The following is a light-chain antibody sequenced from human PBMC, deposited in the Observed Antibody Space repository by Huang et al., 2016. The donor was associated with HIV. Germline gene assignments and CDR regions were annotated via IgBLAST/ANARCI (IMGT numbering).Light chain of an antibody. CDR1: QDIGNS. Sequence: EIVLTQSPDFQSVTPKEKITITCRASQDIGNSLHWYQQKPDQSPQLLIKYASQPSSGVPSRFSCSGSGTDFTLTINTPEAGDAATYYCHQSSSLPYTFGQGTKLEIK. CDR3: HQSSSLPYT. V-gene: IGKV6-21*02. CDR2: YAS. J-gene: IGKJ2*01.